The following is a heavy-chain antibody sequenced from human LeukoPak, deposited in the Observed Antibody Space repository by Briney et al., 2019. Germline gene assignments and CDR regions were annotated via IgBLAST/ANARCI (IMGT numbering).Heavy chain of an antibody. Sequence: GGSLRLSCAASGFTFSSYSMNWVRQAPGKGLEWVSSISSSSSSIYYADSVKGRFTISRDNAKTSLYLQMNSLRAEDTAVYYCSRGRFLEWLFPQNDSFDIWGQGTMVTVSS. J-gene: IGHJ3*02. V-gene: IGHV3-21*01. CDR3: SRGRFLEWLFPQNDSFDI. CDR1: GFTFSSYS. CDR2: ISSSSSSI. D-gene: IGHD3-3*01.